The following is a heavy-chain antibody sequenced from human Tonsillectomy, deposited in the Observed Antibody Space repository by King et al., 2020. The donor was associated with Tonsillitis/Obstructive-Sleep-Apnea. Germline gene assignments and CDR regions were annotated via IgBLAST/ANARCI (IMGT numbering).Heavy chain of an antibody. Sequence: VQLVESGGGVVQPGRSLRLSCAASGFTFSSYAMHWVRQAPGKGLEWVAVISYDGSNKYYADSVKGRFTISRDNSKNTLYLQMNSLRAEDTAVYYCARGTYDFWSDYYVIWGQGTLVTVSS. V-gene: IGHV3-30*01. D-gene: IGHD3-3*01. CDR1: GFTFSSYA. J-gene: IGHJ4*02. CDR2: ISYDGSNK. CDR3: ARGTYDFWSDYYVI.